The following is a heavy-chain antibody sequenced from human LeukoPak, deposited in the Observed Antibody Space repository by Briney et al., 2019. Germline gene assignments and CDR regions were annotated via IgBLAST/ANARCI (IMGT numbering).Heavy chain of an antibody. CDR2: INPSGGT. Sequence: EASVKVSCKASGYSLTNYYMHWVRHVPGQGPEWLGLINPSGGTKYAQKFQDRVTMTRDTSTSTIYMELSSLTSEDRAVYYCAREGRTDYGASRSFDIWGQGTMVTVSS. D-gene: IGHD4-17*01. CDR1: GYSLTNYY. V-gene: IGHV1-46*01. CDR3: AREGRTDYGASRSFDI. J-gene: IGHJ3*02.